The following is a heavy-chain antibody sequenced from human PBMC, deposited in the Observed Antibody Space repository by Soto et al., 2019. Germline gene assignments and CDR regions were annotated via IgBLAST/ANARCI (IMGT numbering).Heavy chain of an antibody. V-gene: IGHV3-23*01. J-gene: IGHJ4*02. CDR2: ISGSGEKT. CDR3: ARLPGGTAPRQDY. Sequence: GGALRLSCVAYGFNFSYNAMSWVRQAPGKGLQWVSTISGSGEKTYYADSVKGRFTISSDRSKNTLYLQMDSLRADDTAVYYCARLPGGTAPRQDYWGQGTMVTVSP. CDR1: GFNFSYNA. D-gene: IGHD6-6*01.